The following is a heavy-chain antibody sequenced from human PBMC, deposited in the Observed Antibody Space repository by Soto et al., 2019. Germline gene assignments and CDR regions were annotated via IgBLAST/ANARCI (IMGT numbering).Heavy chain of an antibody. CDR3: ARDEIDIVVVPAAVLSYYYYGMDV. D-gene: IGHD2-2*01. J-gene: IGHJ6*02. CDR2: ISYDGSNK. V-gene: IGHV3-30-3*01. CDR1: GFTFSSYA. Sequence: HPGGSLRLSCAASGFTFSSYAMHWVRQAPGKGLEWVAVISYDGSNKYYADSVKGRFTISRDNSKNTLYLQMNSLRAEDTAVYYCARDEIDIVVVPAAVLSYYYYGMDVWGQGTTVTVSS.